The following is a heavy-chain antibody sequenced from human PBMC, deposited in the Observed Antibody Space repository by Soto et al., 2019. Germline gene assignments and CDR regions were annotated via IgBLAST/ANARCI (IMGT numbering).Heavy chain of an antibody. Sequence: EVQLVESGGGLVQPGRSLRLSCAASGFTFDDFAMHWVRQAPGKGLEWVSGINWNSDSVGYADSVRGRFTISRDNARDSLSLQFNSLRAEDTALYYCTQVGESDLFAFDSWGQGTLVSVSS. J-gene: IGHJ4*02. D-gene: IGHD3-3*01. V-gene: IGHV3-9*01. CDR3: TQVGESDLFAFDS. CDR1: GFTFDDFA. CDR2: INWNSDSV.